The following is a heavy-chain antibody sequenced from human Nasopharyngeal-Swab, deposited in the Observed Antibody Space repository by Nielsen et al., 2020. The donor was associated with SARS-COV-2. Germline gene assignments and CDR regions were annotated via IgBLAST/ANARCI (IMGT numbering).Heavy chain of an antibody. J-gene: IGHJ4*02. Sequence: SETLSLTCTVSGGSISDYNWNWIRQPPGKGLEWVGCVVYSGRTNYSPSLKSRVTISVDTSKYQFSLKLSSVTAADTAVYYCAREGLITMIVVEPFDYWGQGTLVTVSS. CDR1: GGSISDYN. D-gene: IGHD3-22*01. CDR2: VVYSGRT. V-gene: IGHV4-59*01. CDR3: AREGLITMIVVEPFDY.